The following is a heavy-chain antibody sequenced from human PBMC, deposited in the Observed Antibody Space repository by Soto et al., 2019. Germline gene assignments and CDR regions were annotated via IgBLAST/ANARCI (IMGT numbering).Heavy chain of an antibody. CDR2: IYWDDNN. CDR1: GFSLKFSTNGDG. Sequence: QITLKESGPTLVKPTQTLTLTCTFSGFSLKFSTNGDGVGWIRQASGKALEGLAFIYWDDNNRYSPSLNSRLTITKDTAKNQVVLTMTNMDPVDTATYYCVHILWSELFDYWGRGALVTVSS. D-gene: IGHD3-10*01. V-gene: IGHV2-5*02. J-gene: IGHJ4*02. CDR3: VHILWSELFDY.